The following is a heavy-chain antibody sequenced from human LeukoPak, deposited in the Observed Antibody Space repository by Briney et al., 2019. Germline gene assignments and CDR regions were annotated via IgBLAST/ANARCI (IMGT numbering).Heavy chain of an antibody. V-gene: IGHV3-30*02. J-gene: IGHJ4*02. CDR3: AKACSGGSCYEY. D-gene: IGHD2-15*01. CDR2: IRYDGSRK. Sequence: PGGSLRLSCAASGFIFSSYGMHWVRQAPDKGLEWVAFIRYDGSRKYYADSVKGRFTISRDNSKNTLYLQMNSLRAEDTAVYYCAKACSGGSCYEYWGQGTLVTVSS. CDR1: GFIFSSYG.